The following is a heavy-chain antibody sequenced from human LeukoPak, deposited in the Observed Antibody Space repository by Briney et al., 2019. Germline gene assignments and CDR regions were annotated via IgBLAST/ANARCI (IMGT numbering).Heavy chain of an antibody. CDR2: IYPGDSDV. J-gene: IGHJ4*02. CDR1: GYRFTNYW. D-gene: IGHD3-22*01. Sequence: AGESLKISCKASGYRFTNYWIAWVRQMPGKGLELMGSIYPGDSDVRYSPSFQGQVTISADKSFTTAYLQWRSLKASDTAIYYCTRQGVQYSDSSAFYYWGQGTRVTVSS. V-gene: IGHV5-51*01. CDR3: TRQGVQYSDSSAFYY.